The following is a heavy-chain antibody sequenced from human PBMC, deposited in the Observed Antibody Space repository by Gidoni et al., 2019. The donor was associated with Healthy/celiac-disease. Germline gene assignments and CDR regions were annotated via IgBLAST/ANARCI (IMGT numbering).Heavy chain of an antibody. CDR3: ARDQDSGYDYAIDY. Sequence: QVQLVQSGAEVKKPGASVKVSCKASGYTFTGYYMHWVRQAPGQGLEWMGWINPNSGGTNYAQKLQGRVTMTRDTSISTAYMELSRLRSDDTAVYYCARDQDSGYDYAIDYWGQGTLVTVSS. CDR1: GYTFTGYY. D-gene: IGHD5-12*01. V-gene: IGHV1-2*02. J-gene: IGHJ4*02. CDR2: INPNSGGT.